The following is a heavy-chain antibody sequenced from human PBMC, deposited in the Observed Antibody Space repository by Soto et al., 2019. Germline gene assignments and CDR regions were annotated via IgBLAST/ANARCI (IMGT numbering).Heavy chain of an antibody. CDR1: GYSFTSYW. J-gene: IGHJ6*02. CDR3: ARPPADYYDSSGYYYYYGMDV. Sequence: GESLKISCKGSGYSFTSYWIGWVRQMPGKGLEWMGIIYPGDSDTRYSPSFQGQVTISADKSISTAYLQWSSLKASDTAMYYCARPPADYYDSSGYYYYYGMDVWGQGTTVTVSS. V-gene: IGHV5-51*01. CDR2: IYPGDSDT. D-gene: IGHD3-22*01.